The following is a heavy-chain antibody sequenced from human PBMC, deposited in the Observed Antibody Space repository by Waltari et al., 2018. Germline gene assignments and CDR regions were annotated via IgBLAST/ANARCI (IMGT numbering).Heavy chain of an antibody. D-gene: IGHD2-8*01. CDR2: ITPNSGGT. Sequence: WVRQAPGQGLEWMGWITPNSGGTNYAQKFQGRVTMTRDTSISTAYMELSRLRSDDTAVYYCARYSGYCTNGVCNLYYFDYWGQGTLVTVSS. CDR3: ARYSGYCTNGVCNLYYFDY. V-gene: IGHV1-2*02. J-gene: IGHJ4*02.